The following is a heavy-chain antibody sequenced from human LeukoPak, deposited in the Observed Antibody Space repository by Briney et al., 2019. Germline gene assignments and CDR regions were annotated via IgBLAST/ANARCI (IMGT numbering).Heavy chain of an antibody. J-gene: IGHJ4*02. CDR1: GYSISSGYY. D-gene: IGHD5-12*01. CDR2: IYYSGST. V-gene: IGHV4-61*01. Sequence: SETLSLTCSVSGYSISSGYYWGWIRQPPGKGLEWIGYIYYSGSTNYNPSLKRRVTISVDTSKNQFSLKLSSVTAADTAVYYCARDISGYDYFDYWGQGTLVTVSS. CDR3: ARDISGYDYFDY.